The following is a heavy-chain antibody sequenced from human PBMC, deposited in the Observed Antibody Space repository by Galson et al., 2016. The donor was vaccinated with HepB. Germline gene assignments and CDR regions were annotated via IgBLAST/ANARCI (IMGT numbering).Heavy chain of an antibody. Sequence: SVKVSCKASGYTFTSYGISWVRQAPGQGLEWMGWINPYNGNTNYAQKLQGRVTITTDTSTSTAYMELRSLRSDDTAVYYCERDPRKTRYQLLEVYYYYDGMDVWGQGTTVTVSS. J-gene: IGHJ6*02. CDR3: ERDPRKTRYQLLEVYYYYDGMDV. V-gene: IGHV1-18*01. CDR2: INPYNGNT. D-gene: IGHD2-2*01. CDR1: GYTFTSYG.